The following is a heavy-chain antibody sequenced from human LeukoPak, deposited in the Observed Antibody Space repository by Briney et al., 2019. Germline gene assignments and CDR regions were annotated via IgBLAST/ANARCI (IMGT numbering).Heavy chain of an antibody. CDR1: GYTFTGYY. J-gene: IGHJ6*03. D-gene: IGHD3-3*01. CDR2: INPNSGGT. Sequence: ASVKVSCKASGYTFTGYYMHWVRQAPGQGLEWMGWINPNSGGTNYAQKFQGRVTMTTDTSTSTAYMELRSLRSDDTAVYYCARDLALFGVGDLYYYYYMDVWGKGTTVTVSS. CDR3: ARDLALFGVGDLYYYYYMDV. V-gene: IGHV1-2*02.